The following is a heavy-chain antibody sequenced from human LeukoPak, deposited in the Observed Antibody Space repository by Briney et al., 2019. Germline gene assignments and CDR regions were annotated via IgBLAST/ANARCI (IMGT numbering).Heavy chain of an antibody. J-gene: IGHJ3*02. V-gene: IGHV1-18*01. CDR3: ARDKYNPHWFISAAGAFDI. CDR2: ISAYNGNT. D-gene: IGHD1-14*01. Sequence: ASVKVSCKASGYTFTSYGISWVRQAPGQGLEWMGWISAYNGNTNYAQKLQGRVTMTTDTSTSTAYMELRSLRSDDTAVYYCARDKYNPHWFISAAGAFDIWGQGTMVTVSS. CDR1: GYTFTSYG.